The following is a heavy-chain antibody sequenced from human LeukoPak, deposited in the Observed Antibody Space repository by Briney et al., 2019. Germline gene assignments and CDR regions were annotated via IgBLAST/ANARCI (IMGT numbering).Heavy chain of an antibody. Sequence: SETLSLTCAVYGGSFSGYYWSWIRQPPGKGLEWIGEINHSGSTNYNPSLKSRVTISVDTSKNQLSLKLSSVTAADTAVYYCASRIEGWLRIDYWGQGTLVTVSS. CDR3: ASRIEGWLRIDY. V-gene: IGHV4-34*01. D-gene: IGHD5-12*01. J-gene: IGHJ4*02. CDR1: GGSFSGYY. CDR2: INHSGST.